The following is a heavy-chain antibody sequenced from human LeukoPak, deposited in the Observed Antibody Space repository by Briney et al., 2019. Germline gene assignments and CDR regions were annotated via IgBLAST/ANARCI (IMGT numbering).Heavy chain of an antibody. D-gene: IGHD2-21*02. Sequence: ASVKVSCKASGYTFTGYYMHWVRQAPGQGLEWMGWINPNSGGTNYAQKFQGRVTMTRNTSISTAYMELSSLRSEDTAVYYCASSLYVVVTAISAEYFQHWGQGTLVTVSS. CDR1: GYTFTGYY. V-gene: IGHV1-2*02. J-gene: IGHJ1*01. CDR2: INPNSGGT. CDR3: ASSLYVVVTAISAEYFQH.